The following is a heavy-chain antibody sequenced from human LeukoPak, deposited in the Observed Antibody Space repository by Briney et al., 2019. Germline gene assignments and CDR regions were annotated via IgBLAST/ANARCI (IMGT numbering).Heavy chain of an antibody. CDR1: GYSFTGYY. Sequence: GSVKVSCKASGYSFTGYYIHWVRQARGQGLEWMGWVNPDSGATRNAQKFQGRVTVTRDTSISTAFMELSSLTSDDTAVYYCARDFAAVGSHNWFDPWGQGTLVTVSS. CDR2: VNPDSGAT. CDR3: ARDFAAVGSHNWFDP. D-gene: IGHD6-19*01. V-gene: IGHV1-2*02. J-gene: IGHJ5*02.